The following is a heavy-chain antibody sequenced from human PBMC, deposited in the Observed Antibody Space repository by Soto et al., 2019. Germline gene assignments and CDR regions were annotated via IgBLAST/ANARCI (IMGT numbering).Heavy chain of an antibody. D-gene: IGHD2-15*01. V-gene: IGHV3-7*01. CDR2: IKQDGNGE. CDR1: GFTFSTYW. J-gene: IGHJ6*02. CDR3: ARDRGPPSCHYYGMDV. Sequence: EVQLVESGGGLVQPGGSLRLSCAASGFTFSTYWMSWVRQAPGKGLEWLGNIKQDGNGENYVDSVRGRFTISRDNAKNSLYLQMDSLRVEDTAVYYCARDRGPPSCHYYGMDVWGQGTTVTVSS.